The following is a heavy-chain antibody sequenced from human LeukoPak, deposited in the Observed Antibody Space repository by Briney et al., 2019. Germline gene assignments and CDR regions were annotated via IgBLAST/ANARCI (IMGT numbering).Heavy chain of an antibody. D-gene: IGHD1-1*01. CDR1: GYTFSDYY. V-gene: IGHV1-2*02. Sequence: ASVKVSCKASGYTFSDYYTHWVRQAPGQGLEWMGWINPNSGGTRYAQQLQGRVTMTRDTSIGTVYMELSTLRSDDTAVYYCARDLSTSSNWELDYWGQGTLVTVSS. CDR2: INPNSGGT. CDR3: ARDLSTSSNWELDY. J-gene: IGHJ4*02.